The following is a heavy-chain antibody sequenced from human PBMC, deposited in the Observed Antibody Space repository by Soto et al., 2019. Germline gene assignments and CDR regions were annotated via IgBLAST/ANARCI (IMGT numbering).Heavy chain of an antibody. V-gene: IGHV3-23*01. Sequence: EVQLLESGGGLVQPGGSLRLSCAASGFTFSSYAMSWVRQAPGKGLEWVSAISGSGGSTYYADSVKGRFTISRDNSKNTLYLQMNSLRAEDTAVYYCAKKGLYCSGGSCYSVFDYWGQGTLVTPSS. CDR1: GFTFSSYA. CDR2: ISGSGGST. D-gene: IGHD2-15*01. CDR3: AKKGLYCSGGSCYSVFDY. J-gene: IGHJ4*02.